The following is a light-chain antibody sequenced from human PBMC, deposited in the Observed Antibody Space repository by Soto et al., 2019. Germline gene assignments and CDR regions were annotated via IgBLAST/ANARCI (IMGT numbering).Light chain of an antibody. J-gene: IGLJ3*02. Sequence: QSALTQPASVSGSPGQSITISCTGTSSDVGSYNLVSWYQQHPGXAXKLMXXXXXXXXXGVSXRXXXXXXXXXXXLXISGXQAEDEADYYCCSYTGSSTWVFGGGTKLTVL. CDR1: SSDVGSYNL. CDR2: XXX. V-gene: IGLV2-23*01. CDR3: CSYTGSSTWV.